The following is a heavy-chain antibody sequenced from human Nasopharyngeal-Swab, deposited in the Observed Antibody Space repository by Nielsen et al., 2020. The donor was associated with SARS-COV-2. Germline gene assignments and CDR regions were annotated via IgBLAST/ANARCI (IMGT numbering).Heavy chain of an antibody. D-gene: IGHD6-19*01. Sequence: GESLKLSCAASGFTFSSYAMSWVRQAPGKGLEWVSAISGSGGSTYYADSVKGRFTISRDNSKNTLYLQMNSLKAEDTAVYYCAKDDRRSQWLVDYYYGMDVWGQGTTVTVSS. CDR3: AKDDRRSQWLVDYYYGMDV. CDR1: GFTFSSYA. J-gene: IGHJ6*02. V-gene: IGHV3-23*01. CDR2: ISGSGGST.